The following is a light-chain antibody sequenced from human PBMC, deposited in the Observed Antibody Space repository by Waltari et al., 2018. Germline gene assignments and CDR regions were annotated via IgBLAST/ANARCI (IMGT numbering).Light chain of an antibody. J-gene: IGKJ1*01. V-gene: IGKV3-20*01. CDR2: GAL. CDR3: QQYGGPPWT. CDR1: QSVKNTY. Sequence: EIVLTQSPGTLSLSPGERATLPCRASQSVKNTYLAWHQQKPGQAPRLLIYGALSRATGIPDRFSGSGSGTDFTLTISRLEPEDFAVYYCQQYGGPPWTFGQGTKVEIK.